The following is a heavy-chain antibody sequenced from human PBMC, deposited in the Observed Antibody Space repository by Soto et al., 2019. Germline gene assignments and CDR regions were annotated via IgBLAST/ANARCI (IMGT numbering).Heavy chain of an antibody. D-gene: IGHD2-15*01. CDR3: AKARPGLTQDSVDVY. CDR1: GYTFTDHG. V-gene: IGHV1-18*01. Sequence: QIQLVQSGAEVKKPGASVKVSCKASGYTFTDHGISWVRQAPGQGLEWMGGCSAYSDYTAYAQKYQGRVTMTTDKYTSTAYMELRSLTSDDTAVYYCAKARPGLTQDSVDVYWGQGTLVTVSS. J-gene: IGHJ4*02. CDR2: CSAYSDYT.